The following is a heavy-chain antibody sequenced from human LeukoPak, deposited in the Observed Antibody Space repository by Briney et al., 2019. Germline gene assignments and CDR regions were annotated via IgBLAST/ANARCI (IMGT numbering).Heavy chain of an antibody. Sequence: SQTLSLTCAISGDSVSSKSATGNWIRQSPSRGLEWLGRTYYTSKWYNDYAISVKSRITINPDTSKNQFSLQLNSVTPEDTAVYYCAREGWFGEPPSHWFDPWGQGTLVTVSS. V-gene: IGHV6-1*01. CDR2: TYYTSKWYN. J-gene: IGHJ5*02. D-gene: IGHD3-10*01. CDR3: AREGWFGEPPSHWFDP. CDR1: GDSVSSKSAT.